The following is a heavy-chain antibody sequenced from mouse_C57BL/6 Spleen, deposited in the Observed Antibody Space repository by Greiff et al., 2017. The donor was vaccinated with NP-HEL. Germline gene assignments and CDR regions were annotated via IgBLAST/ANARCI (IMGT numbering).Heavy chain of an antibody. Sequence: VQLQQSGPELVKPGASVKISCKASGYAFSSSWMNWVKQRPGKGLEWIGRIYPGDGDTNYNGKFKGKATLTADKSSSTAYMQLSSLTSEDSAVYFCARENYDYQGYFDVWGTGTTVTVSS. J-gene: IGHJ1*03. CDR3: ARENYDYQGYFDV. CDR2: IYPGDGDT. V-gene: IGHV1-82*01. CDR1: GYAFSSSW. D-gene: IGHD2-4*01.